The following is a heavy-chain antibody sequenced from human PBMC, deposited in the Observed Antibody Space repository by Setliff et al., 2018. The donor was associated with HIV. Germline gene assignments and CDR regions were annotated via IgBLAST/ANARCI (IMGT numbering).Heavy chain of an antibody. V-gene: IGHV5-51*01. Sequence: GESLKISCRASGYAFDNYWIGWVRQMPGKGLEWMGVIYPGDSVTRYGPFFQGQVTISADRSISTDYLQWSSLRASDTAVYYCAKRRRAPGTADLEAFWGQGTLVTVSS. CDR3: AKRRRAPGTADLEAF. CDR2: IYPGDSVT. J-gene: IGHJ4*02. CDR1: GYAFDNYW. D-gene: IGHD2-21*02.